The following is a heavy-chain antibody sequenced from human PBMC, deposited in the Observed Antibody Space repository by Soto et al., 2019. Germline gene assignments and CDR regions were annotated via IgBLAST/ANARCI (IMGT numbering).Heavy chain of an antibody. D-gene: IGHD3-9*01. Sequence: SETLSLTCPVSGGSISSYYWSWIRQPPGKGLEWIGYIYYSGSTNYNPSLKSRVTISVDTSKNQFSLKLSSVTAADTAVYYCARLTSYYDILTGYPHDAFDIWGQGTMVTVSS. CDR1: GGSISSYY. V-gene: IGHV4-59*08. J-gene: IGHJ3*02. CDR3: ARLTSYYDILTGYPHDAFDI. CDR2: IYYSGST.